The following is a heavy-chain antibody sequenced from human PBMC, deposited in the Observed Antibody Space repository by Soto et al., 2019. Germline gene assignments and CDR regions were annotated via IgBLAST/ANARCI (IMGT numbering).Heavy chain of an antibody. CDR1: GFSLTTSGVG. J-gene: IGHJ4*02. CDR2: IYWNDDQ. D-gene: IGHD6-13*01. Sequence: QITLKESGPTLVKPTQTLTLTCTFSGFSLTTSGVGVGWIRQPPGKALEWLALIYWNDDQYYIPSLKTRLTITKDTSRDQVVLTMTNMDPGDTATYYCAHKDPAADLTFDYWGQGSLLTVSS. V-gene: IGHV2-5*01. CDR3: AHKDPAADLTFDY.